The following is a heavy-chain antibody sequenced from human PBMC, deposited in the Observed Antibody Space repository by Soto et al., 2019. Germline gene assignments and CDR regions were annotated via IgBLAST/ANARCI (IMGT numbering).Heavy chain of an antibody. V-gene: IGHV3-30*18. CDR3: ANLDVVVPAAIRQRYYYGMDV. D-gene: IGHD2-2*01. Sequence: GGSLRLSCAASGFSFSDYYMNWIRQAPGKXLEWVAVISYDGSNKYYADSVKGRFTISRDNSKNTLYLQMNSLRAEDTAVYYCANLDVVVPAAIRQRYYYGMDVWGQGTTVTVSS. J-gene: IGHJ6*02. CDR1: GFSFSDYY. CDR2: ISYDGSNK.